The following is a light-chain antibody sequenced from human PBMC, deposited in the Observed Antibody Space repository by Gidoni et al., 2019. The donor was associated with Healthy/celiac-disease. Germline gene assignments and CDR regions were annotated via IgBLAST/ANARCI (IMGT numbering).Light chain of an antibody. CDR2: AAS. J-gene: IGKJ4*01. Sequence: AIWMTEPPSLLSASTGDRVTISCRMSQGIGSYLAWYQQKPGKAPELLIYAASTLQSGVPSRFSCSGSGTDFTLTISCLQSEDFATYYCQQYYSFPLTFXGXTKVEIK. CDR1: QGIGSY. V-gene: IGKV1D-8*02. CDR3: QQYYSFPLT.